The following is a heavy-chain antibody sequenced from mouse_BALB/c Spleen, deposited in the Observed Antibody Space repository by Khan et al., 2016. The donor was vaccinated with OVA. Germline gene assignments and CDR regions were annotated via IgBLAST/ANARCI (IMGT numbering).Heavy chain of an antibody. Sequence: EVQLQESGPGLVKPSQSLSLTCTVTGYSITSDYAWNWIRQFSGNKLEWMAYISYSGSTNYHPSLKSRISIPRDTSKNQLFLQLNSLTTEDTATYYCARRYYYGHWYFDVWGAGTTGTVSS. J-gene: IGHJ1*01. CDR2: ISYSGST. D-gene: IGHD1-1*01. CDR1: GYSITSDYA. V-gene: IGHV3-2*02. CDR3: ARRYYYGHWYFDV.